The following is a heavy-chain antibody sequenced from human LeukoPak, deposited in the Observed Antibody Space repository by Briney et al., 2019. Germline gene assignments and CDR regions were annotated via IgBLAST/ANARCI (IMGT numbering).Heavy chain of an antibody. J-gene: IGHJ6*03. Sequence: SETLSLTCAVYGGSFGGYYWSWIRQPPGKGLEWIGEINHSGSTNYNPSLKSRVTISVDTSKNQFSLKLSSVTAADTAVYYCARLPRRGTGYYYYYMDVWGKGTTVTISS. V-gene: IGHV4-34*01. D-gene: IGHD1-14*01. CDR1: GGSFGGYY. CDR2: INHSGST. CDR3: ARLPRRGTGYYYYYMDV.